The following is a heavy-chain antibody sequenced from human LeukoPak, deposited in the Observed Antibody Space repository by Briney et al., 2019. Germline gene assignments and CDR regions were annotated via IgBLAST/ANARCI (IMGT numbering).Heavy chain of an antibody. D-gene: IGHD1-26*01. CDR1: GFTFSSYG. J-gene: IGHJ4*02. Sequence: GGSLRLSCAASGFTFSSYGMHWVRQAPGKGLEWVAVISYDGSNKYYADSVKGRFTISRDNSKNTLYLQMNSLRAEDTAVYYCAKDWGGYSGSYKSDYWGQRTLVPVSS. CDR2: ISYDGSNK. CDR3: AKDWGGYSGSYKSDY. V-gene: IGHV3-30*18.